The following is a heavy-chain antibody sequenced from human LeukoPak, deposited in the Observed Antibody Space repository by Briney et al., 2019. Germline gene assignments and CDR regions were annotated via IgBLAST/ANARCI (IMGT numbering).Heavy chain of an antibody. CDR2: ISSPGTTI. CDR3: ATAATRRRLEWNFDL. V-gene: IGHV3-11*04. D-gene: IGHD1-1*01. CDR1: GFRFSDYY. Sequence: GGSLRLSCAASGFRFSDYYMSWIRQAPGKGLEWISYISSPGTTIYYVDSVKGRFTISRDNAKNSLSLQMDSLRAEDTAVYYCATAATRRRLEWNFDLWGRGTLVTVSS. J-gene: IGHJ2*01.